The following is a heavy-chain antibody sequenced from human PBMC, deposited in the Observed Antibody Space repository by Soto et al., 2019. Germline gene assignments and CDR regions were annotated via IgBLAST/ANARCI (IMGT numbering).Heavy chain of an antibody. CDR2: ISAYNSNT. J-gene: IGHJ4*02. D-gene: IGHD7-27*01. CDR1: GYTFTDFG. Sequence: QGQLVQSGAEVKKPGASVKVSCKASGYTFTDFGISWVRQAPGQGLEWMGWISAYNSNTNYAQKVQGRVTMTTDTSPSTAYMELRNLTSGDTAVYYCARDSGNLGNWAYFFDYWGQGTLVTVSS. CDR3: ARDSGNLGNWAYFFDY. V-gene: IGHV1-18*01.